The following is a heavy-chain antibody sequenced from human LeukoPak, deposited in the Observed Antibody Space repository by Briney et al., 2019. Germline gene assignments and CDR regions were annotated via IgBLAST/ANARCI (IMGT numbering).Heavy chain of an antibody. CDR2: ISSSSSYI. CDR1: GFTFSSYS. V-gene: IGHV3-21*01. CDR3: ARAPSRRAFDI. J-gene: IGHJ3*02. Sequence: GGSLRLSCAASGFTFSSYSMNWVRQAPGKGLEWVSSISSSSSYIYYADSVKGRFTISRDNAKNSLYLQMNSLRAEDTAVYYCARAPSRRAFDIWGQGTMVTVSS.